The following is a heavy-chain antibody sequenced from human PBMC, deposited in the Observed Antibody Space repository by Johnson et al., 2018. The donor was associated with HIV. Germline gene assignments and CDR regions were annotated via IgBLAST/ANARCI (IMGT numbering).Heavy chain of an antibody. CDR3: ARGRGVGGPGSPGAFDI. CDR1: GFTFDEFDDYG. V-gene: IGHV3-20*04. Sequence: VKLVESGGGVVRPGGSLRLSCAASGFTFDEFDDYGMSWVRQAPGKGLEWVSGITCNGGSTGYADAVKSRSTNTRDNAKNSLYLQMNSLRAEDTALYYCARGRGVGGPGSPGAFDIWGQGTMVTVSS. D-gene: IGHD3-10*01. J-gene: IGHJ3*02. CDR2: ITCNGGST.